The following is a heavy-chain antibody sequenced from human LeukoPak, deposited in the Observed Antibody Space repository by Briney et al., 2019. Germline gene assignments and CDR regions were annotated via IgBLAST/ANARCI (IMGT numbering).Heavy chain of an antibody. V-gene: IGHV4-39*01. CDR1: GGSINSNTYY. CDR2: VYSSGST. J-gene: IGHJ4*02. CDR3: ARRSRSGLFDY. Sequence: SETLSLTCAVSGGSINSNTYYWGWIRQPPGKGLEWIGSVYSSGSTYYNPSLKSRVAISADTSKNQFSLRLSSVTAPDTAVYYCARRSRSGLFDYWGQGTLVTVSS. D-gene: IGHD3-10*01.